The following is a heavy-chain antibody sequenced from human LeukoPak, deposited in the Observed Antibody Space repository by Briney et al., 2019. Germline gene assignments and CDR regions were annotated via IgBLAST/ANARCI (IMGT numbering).Heavy chain of an antibody. D-gene: IGHD3-22*01. V-gene: IGHV3-30-3*01. CDR1: GFTFSSYA. CDR3: AREEGYYY. Sequence: GGSLRLSCAASGFTFSSYAMHWVRQAPGKGLEWVAVISYDGSNKYYADSVKGRPTISRDNSKNTLYLQMNSLRAEDTAVYYCAREEGYYYWGQGTLVTVSS. CDR2: ISYDGSNK. J-gene: IGHJ4*02.